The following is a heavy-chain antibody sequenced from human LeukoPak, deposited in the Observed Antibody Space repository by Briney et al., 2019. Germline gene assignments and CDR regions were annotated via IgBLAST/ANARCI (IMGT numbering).Heavy chain of an antibody. CDR1: GFIFTSYG. CDR2: ISYDGSDK. D-gene: IGHD7-27*01. Sequence: GGSLRLSCTASGFIFTSYGMHWVRQVPGKGLEWVAGISYDGSDKWYEDSVEGRFTISRDNSKNTVYLQMNSLRAEDTAVYFCAKVHMPNWGTGYFDYWGQGTLVTVSS. J-gene: IGHJ4*02. CDR3: AKVHMPNWGTGYFDY. V-gene: IGHV3-30*18.